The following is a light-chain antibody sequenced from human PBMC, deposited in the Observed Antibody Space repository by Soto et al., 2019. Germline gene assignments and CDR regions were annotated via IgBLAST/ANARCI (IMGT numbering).Light chain of an antibody. CDR2: AAS. V-gene: IGKV3-20*01. J-gene: IGKJ3*01. CDR3: QQYGSSPRIT. Sequence: EIVLTQSPGTLSLSPGERAILSCRASQSFSSSYLAWYQQKPGQAPRLLIYAASSRATGIPDRFSGSVSGTDFTLTISRLEPEDFAVYYCQQYGSSPRITFGPGTKVDIK. CDR1: QSFSSSY.